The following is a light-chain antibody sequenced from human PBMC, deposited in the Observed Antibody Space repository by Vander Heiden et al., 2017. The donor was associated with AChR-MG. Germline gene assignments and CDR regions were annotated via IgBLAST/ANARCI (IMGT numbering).Light chain of an antibody. CDR1: QSLLHNNGYNY. CDR2: LGS. Sequence: DNVMTQSPLSLPVAPGEPASISCRSSQSLLHNNGYNYFDWYLQKAGQSQQLLIYLGSNRASGVPERFSGSGSGTDFTLKSSRVEAEDVGVYCCLQDLQPSTFGQGTKVEIK. J-gene: IGKJ1*01. V-gene: IGKV2-28*01. CDR3: LQDLQPST.